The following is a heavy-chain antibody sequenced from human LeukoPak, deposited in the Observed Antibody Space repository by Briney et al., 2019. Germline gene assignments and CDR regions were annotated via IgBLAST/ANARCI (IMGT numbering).Heavy chain of an antibody. CDR2: IIPIFGIA. J-gene: IGHJ5*02. CDR1: GGTFSSYA. Sequence: ASVKVSCKASGGTFSSYAISWVRQAPGQGLEWMGRIIPIFGIANYAQKFQGRVTITADKSTSTAYKELSSLRSEDTAVYYCARGPITMIDVGADWFDPWGQGTLVTVSS. D-gene: IGHD3-22*01. V-gene: IGHV1-69*04. CDR3: ARGPITMIDVGADWFDP.